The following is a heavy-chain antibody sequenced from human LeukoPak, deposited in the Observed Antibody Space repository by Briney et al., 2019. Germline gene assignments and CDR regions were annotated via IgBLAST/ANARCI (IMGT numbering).Heavy chain of an antibody. CDR3: ATCSTSLLFDYYFDY. CDR1: GFTFSSYA. D-gene: IGHD2-2*01. J-gene: IGHJ4*02. V-gene: IGHV3-23*01. CDR2: ISGSGGST. Sequence: GSLRLSCAASGFTFSSYAMSWVRQAPGKGLEWVSAISGSGGSTYYADSVKGRFTISRDNSKNTLYLQMNSLRAEDTAVYYCATCSTSLLFDYYFDYWGQGTLVTVSS.